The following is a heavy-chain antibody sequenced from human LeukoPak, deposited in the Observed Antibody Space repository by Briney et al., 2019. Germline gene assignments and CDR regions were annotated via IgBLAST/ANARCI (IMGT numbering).Heavy chain of an antibody. V-gene: IGHV1-69*05. Sequence: SVKVSCKASGGTFSNYAISWVRRAPGQGLEWMGGIIPIFGTANYAQKFQGRVTITTDESTSTAYMELSSLRSEDTAVYYCARGEQNYYYYYMDVWGKGTTVTVSS. CDR3: ARGEQNYYYYYMDV. CDR2: IIPIFGTA. J-gene: IGHJ6*03. CDR1: GGTFSNYA.